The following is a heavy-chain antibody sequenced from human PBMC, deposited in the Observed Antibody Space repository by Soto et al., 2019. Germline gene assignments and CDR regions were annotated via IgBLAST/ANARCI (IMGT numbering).Heavy chain of an antibody. Sequence: DVQLLESGGHLVQPGGSLRLSCAASGFTFSSYAMSWVRQAPGKGLEWVSSVSAGGDMTYYSDSVKGRFTISRDNSNNALFLQMNSLRIEDTDLYYCVRGYRGCSGYPASDYYSCLDVWGQGTTVTVS. J-gene: IGHJ6*03. V-gene: IGHV3-23*01. D-gene: IGHD3-10*02. CDR1: GFTFSSYA. CDR2: VSAGGDMT. CDR3: VRGYRGCSGYPASDYYSCLDV.